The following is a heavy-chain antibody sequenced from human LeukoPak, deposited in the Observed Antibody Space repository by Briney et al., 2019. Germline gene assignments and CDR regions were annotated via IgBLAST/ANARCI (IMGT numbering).Heavy chain of an antibody. CDR1: GFSFHSYA. V-gene: IGHV3-23*01. Sequence: GGAPRLSCAASGFSFHSYAMTWVRQAHGEGLVWVAGISGSGVSIHYADSVKGRFTISRDNSKNSLHVQMNSLKAEDTAVYYCAKIIDYGALDACDIWGQGTMVTVSS. CDR3: AKIIDYGALDACDI. CDR2: ISGSGVSI. D-gene: IGHD4-17*01. J-gene: IGHJ3*02.